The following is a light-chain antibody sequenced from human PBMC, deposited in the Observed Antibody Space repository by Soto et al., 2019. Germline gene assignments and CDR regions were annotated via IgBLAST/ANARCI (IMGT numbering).Light chain of an antibody. CDR3: QQLNGSPWT. J-gene: IGKJ1*01. V-gene: IGKV1-9*01. Sequence: DIQMTQSPSSLSASVGDRVTITCQASQDISDSLNWYQQKPGKAPKLLIYGATTLQSGVPSRFSGSRSGTDYTLTIGSLQPEDFATYYCQQLNGSPWTFGQGTRVEIK. CDR1: QDISDS. CDR2: GAT.